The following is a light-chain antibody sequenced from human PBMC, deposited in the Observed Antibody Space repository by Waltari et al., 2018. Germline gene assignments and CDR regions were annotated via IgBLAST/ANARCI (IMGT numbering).Light chain of an antibody. V-gene: IGLV2-23*02. CDR3: CSWSTSGSWM. CDR2: EVT. Sequence: QSALTQPASVSGSPGQSITISCTGTSRDVGSYNFVSWYQQNPGKAPKIMVYEVTKRPSGVSNRFSGSKSGNTASLTISALQADDEADYYCCSWSTSGSWMFGGGTKVTVL. J-gene: IGLJ3*02. CDR1: SRDVGSYNF.